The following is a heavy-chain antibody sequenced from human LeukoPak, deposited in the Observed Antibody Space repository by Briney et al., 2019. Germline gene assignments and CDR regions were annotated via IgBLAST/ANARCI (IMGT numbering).Heavy chain of an antibody. J-gene: IGHJ6*02. Sequence: SVKVSCKASGGTFSSYAISWVRQAPGQGLEWMGRIIPILGIANYAQKFQGRVTITADKSTSTAYMELSSLRSEDTAVYYCARVNTAMVTDYYYGMDVWGQGTTVTVSS. CDR2: IIPILGIA. CDR1: GGTFSSYA. V-gene: IGHV1-69*04. CDR3: ARVNTAMVTDYYYGMDV. D-gene: IGHD5-18*01.